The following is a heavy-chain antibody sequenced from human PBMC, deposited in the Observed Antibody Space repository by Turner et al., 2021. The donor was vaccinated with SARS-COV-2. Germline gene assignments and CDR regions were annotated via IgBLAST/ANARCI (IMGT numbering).Heavy chain of an antibody. CDR2: FDPEDGET. V-gene: IGHV1-24*01. J-gene: IGHJ5*02. D-gene: IGHD2-8*01. CDR3: ATAPPYCPNGVYPNWFDP. Sequence: QVQLVQSGAEVQKPGASVKVSCKVSGYTLTELSMHWVRQAPGKGLEWMGGFDPEDGETIYAQKFQGRVTMTEDTSTDTAYMELSSLRSEDTAVYYCATAPPYCPNGVYPNWFDPWGQGTLVTVSS. CDR1: GYTLTELS.